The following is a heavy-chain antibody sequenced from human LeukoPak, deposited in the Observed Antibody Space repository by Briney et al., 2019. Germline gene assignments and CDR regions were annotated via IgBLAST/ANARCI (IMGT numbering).Heavy chain of an antibody. Sequence: GGSLRLSCAASGFTFSSYGMHWVRQAPGKGLEWVAFIRYDGSNKYYADSVKGRFTISRDNSKNTLYLQMTSLRAEDTAVYYCAKDSYDYGDSIDYWGQGTLVTVSS. V-gene: IGHV3-30*02. J-gene: IGHJ4*02. CDR2: IRYDGSNK. CDR1: GFTFSSYG. D-gene: IGHD4-17*01. CDR3: AKDSYDYGDSIDY.